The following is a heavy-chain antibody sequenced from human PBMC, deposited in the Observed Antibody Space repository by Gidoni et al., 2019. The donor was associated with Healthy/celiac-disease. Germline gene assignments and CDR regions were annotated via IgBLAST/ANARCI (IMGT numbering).Heavy chain of an antibody. D-gene: IGHD3-16*02. Sequence: GSTIYYADSVNGRFTIPRDNAKNSLYLQMNRLRAEDTAVYYCARESLVVAFEIWGQGTMVTVSS. J-gene: IGHJ3*02. CDR2: GSTI. CDR3: ARESLVVAFEI. V-gene: IGHV3-11*01.